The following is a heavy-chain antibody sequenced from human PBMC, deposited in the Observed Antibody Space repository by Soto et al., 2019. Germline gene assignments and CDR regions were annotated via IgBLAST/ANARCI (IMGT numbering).Heavy chain of an antibody. CDR1: GCTFSSYA. Sequence: GASVKVSCKASGCTFSSYAISWVRQAPGQGLEWMGGIIPIFGTANYAQKFQGRVTITADESTSTAYMELSSLRSEDTAVYYCARPLAACELLPDDAFDIWGQGTMVTVSS. J-gene: IGHJ3*02. V-gene: IGHV1-69*13. CDR2: IIPIFGTA. CDR3: ARPLAACELLPDDAFDI. D-gene: IGHD1-26*01.